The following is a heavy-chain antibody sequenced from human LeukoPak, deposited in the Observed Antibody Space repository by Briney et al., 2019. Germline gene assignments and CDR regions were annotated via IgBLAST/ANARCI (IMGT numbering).Heavy chain of an antibody. CDR2: MSYDGSNK. J-gene: IGHJ5*02. CDR3: AKVPSLGSSNWPRDWLDP. V-gene: IGHV3-30*18. CDR1: GFTFSSYS. D-gene: IGHD2-2*01. Sequence: GGSLRLSCAASGFTFSSYSMNWVRQAPGKGLEWVAVMSYDGSNKYYADSAKGRFTVSRDNSKNTLYLQMNSLRAEDTAVYYCAKVPSLGSSNWPRDWLDPWGQGTLVTVSS.